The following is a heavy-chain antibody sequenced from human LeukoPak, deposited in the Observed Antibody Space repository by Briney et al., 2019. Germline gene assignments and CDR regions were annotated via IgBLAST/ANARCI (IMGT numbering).Heavy chain of an antibody. D-gene: IGHD4-17*01. V-gene: IGHV5-51*01. J-gene: IGHJ4*02. Sequence: GESLKISCKGSGYRFTTYWIGWVRQMPGKGLEWMGIIYPSDSDTRYSPSFQGQVTISADKSISTAYLQWNSLKASDIAMYYCARLYGDADYWGQGTLVTVSS. CDR1: GYRFTTYW. CDR2: IYPSDSDT. CDR3: ARLYGDADY.